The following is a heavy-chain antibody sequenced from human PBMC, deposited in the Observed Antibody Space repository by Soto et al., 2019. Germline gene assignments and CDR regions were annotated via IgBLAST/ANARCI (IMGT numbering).Heavy chain of an antibody. D-gene: IGHD3-16*01. J-gene: IGHJ6*02. CDR2: ITSGDST. CDR3: YGSHYRMDV. V-gene: IGHV3-23*01. Sequence: EVQLLESGGGLVQPGGSLRLSCAASGFTFSSYAMSWVRQAPGKGLEWVSAITSGDSTYYADSVKGRFTISRDNSKNTLYLQMSSLSAEDTAVYYAYGSHYRMDVWGQGTTVTVSS. CDR1: GFTFSSYA.